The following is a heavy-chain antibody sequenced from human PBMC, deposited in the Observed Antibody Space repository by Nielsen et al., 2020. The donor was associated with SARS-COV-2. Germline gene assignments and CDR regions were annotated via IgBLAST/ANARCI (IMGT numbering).Heavy chain of an antibody. Sequence: RQAPGKGLEWIGYIYYSGSTNYNPSLKSRVTISVDTSKNQFSLKLSSVTAADTAVYYCASITPPHYDFWSGYYVSSYGMDVWGQGTTVTVSS. D-gene: IGHD3-3*01. CDR3: ASITPPHYDFWSGYYVSSYGMDV. J-gene: IGHJ6*02. V-gene: IGHV4-59*01. CDR2: IYYSGST.